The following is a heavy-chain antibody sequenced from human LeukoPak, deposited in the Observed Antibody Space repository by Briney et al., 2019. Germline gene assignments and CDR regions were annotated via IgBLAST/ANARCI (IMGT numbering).Heavy chain of an antibody. CDR2: IYYSGST. CDR3: ARAPRHRSGSYYIDY. J-gene: IGHJ4*02. V-gene: IGHV4-39*07. CDR1: GGSISSSSYY. D-gene: IGHD3-10*01. Sequence: PSETLSLTCTVSGGSISSSSYYWGWIRQPPGKGLEWIGSIYYSGSTYYNPSLKSRVTISVDTSKNQFSLKLSSVTAADTAVYYCARAPRHRSGSYYIDYWGQGTLVTVSS.